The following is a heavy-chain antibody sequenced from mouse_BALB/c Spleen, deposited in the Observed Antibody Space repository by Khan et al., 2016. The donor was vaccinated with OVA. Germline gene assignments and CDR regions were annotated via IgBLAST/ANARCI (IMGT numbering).Heavy chain of an antibody. CDR1: GYNFSSYT. CDR2: INPNNGYT. D-gene: IGHD2-14*01. J-gene: IGHJ3*01. V-gene: IGHV1-4*01. Sequence: VQLQQSGAELARPGASVKMSCKTSGYNFSSYTIHWIKLRPGQGLEWIGYINPNNGYTNYNQKFKDKATLTADKSSTTVYMQLSSLTSDYSAMYNCVIDGAYYRNDGRVAYWGQGTLVTVSA. CDR3: VIDGAYYRNDGRVAY.